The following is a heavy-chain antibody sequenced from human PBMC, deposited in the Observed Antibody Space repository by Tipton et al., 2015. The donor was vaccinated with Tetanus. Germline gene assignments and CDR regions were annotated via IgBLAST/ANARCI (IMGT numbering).Heavy chain of an antibody. V-gene: IGHV4-59*01. J-gene: IGHJ3*02. CDR2: IYYSGST. CDR1: GGSITNYY. CDR3: ARESWNRDAFDI. Sequence: LRLSCTVSGGSITNYYWSWIRQHPGKGLEWIGYIYYSGSTYYNPSLKSRVTISVDTSKNQFSLKLSSVTAADTAVYYCARESWNRDAFDIWGQGTMVTVSS. D-gene: IGHD1-1*01.